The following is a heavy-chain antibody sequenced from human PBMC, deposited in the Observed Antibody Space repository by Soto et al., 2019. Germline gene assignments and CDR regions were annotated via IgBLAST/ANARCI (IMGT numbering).Heavy chain of an antibody. CDR2: IKEDGSEK. J-gene: IGHJ4*02. CDR3: ARAFS. CDR1: GFSFSNHW. V-gene: IGHV3-7*01. Sequence: EVHLVESGGGLVQPGGSLRLSCAASGFSFSNHWMSWGRQAPGKGPEWVASIKEDGSEKYYMDSGKGRFTISRDNAKNSLSLKMNSLIVEDAAVYYCARAFSWGQGTLVTVSP.